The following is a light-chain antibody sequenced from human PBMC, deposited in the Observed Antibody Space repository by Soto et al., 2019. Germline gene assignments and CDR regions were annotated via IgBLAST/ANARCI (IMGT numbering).Light chain of an antibody. CDR2: WAS. CDR1: QSVLYSSNNKNY. Sequence: VMSPSPDFLAVFMAGSSTIKCKSSQSVLYSSNNKNYVAWYQQKPGQPPKLLIYWASTRESGVPDRFSGSGSGTDFTLTISSLQAEDVAVYYCQQDYCPPLRFGHGTKVDIK. J-gene: IGKJ1*01. CDR3: QQDYCPPLR. V-gene: IGKV4-1*01.